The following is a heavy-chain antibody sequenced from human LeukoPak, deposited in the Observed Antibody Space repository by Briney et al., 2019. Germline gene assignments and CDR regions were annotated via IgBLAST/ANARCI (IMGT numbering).Heavy chain of an antibody. V-gene: IGHV1-46*01. Sequence: GASVKVSCKASGYTFTSYYMHWVRQAPGQGLEWMGIINPSGGSTSYAQKFQGRVTMTRDTSTSTVYMELSSLRSEDTAVYYCASSVYQSRVVPVQKAFDIWAKGQWSPSLQ. CDR3: ASSVYQSRVVPVQKAFDI. J-gene: IGHJ3*02. D-gene: IGHD2-2*01. CDR1: GYTFTSYY. CDR2: INPSGGST.